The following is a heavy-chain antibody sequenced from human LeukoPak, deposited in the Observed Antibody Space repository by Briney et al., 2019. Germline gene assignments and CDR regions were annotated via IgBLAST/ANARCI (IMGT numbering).Heavy chain of an antibody. V-gene: IGHV1-2*02. Sequence: ASVKVSCKASGYTFTAYYLHLVRQAPGQGLEWMAWINPNSGVTIYAQKFQGRVTMTRDTSISTAYMELSRLRSDDTAVYSCAREGGNGGFDYWGQGTLVTVSS. CDR1: GYTFTAYY. J-gene: IGHJ4*02. CDR3: AREGGNGGFDY. D-gene: IGHD4-23*01. CDR2: INPNSGVT.